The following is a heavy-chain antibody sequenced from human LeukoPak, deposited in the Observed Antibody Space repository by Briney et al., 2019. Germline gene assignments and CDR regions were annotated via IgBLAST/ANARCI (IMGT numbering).Heavy chain of an antibody. Sequence: GGSLRLSCSASGFTFSSYAMHWVRQAPGKGLEYVSAISSNGGSTYYADSVKGRFTISRDNSKNTLYLQMSSLRAEDTAVHYCVKDATGTRFDPWGQGTLVTVSS. D-gene: IGHD1-1*01. V-gene: IGHV3-64D*06. J-gene: IGHJ5*02. CDR3: VKDATGTRFDP. CDR1: GFTFSSYA. CDR2: ISSNGGST.